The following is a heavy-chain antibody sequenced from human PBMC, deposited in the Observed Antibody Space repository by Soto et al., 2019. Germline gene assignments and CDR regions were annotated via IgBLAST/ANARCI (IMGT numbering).Heavy chain of an antibody. CDR1: GGSISSTSYY. CDR3: ARHHDYGGYFDY. D-gene: IGHD4-17*01. Sequence: SETLSLTCIFSGGSISSTSYYWGWIRQPPGKGLEWIGSIYYSGNTHYNPSLESRVTISVDTSKNQLSLKLSSVTAADTAVYYCARHHDYGGYFDYWGQGSLVTVSS. CDR2: IYYSGNT. J-gene: IGHJ4*02. V-gene: IGHV4-39*01.